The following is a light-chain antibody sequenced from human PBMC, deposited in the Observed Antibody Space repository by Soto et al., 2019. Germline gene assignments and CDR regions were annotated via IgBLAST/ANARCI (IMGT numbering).Light chain of an antibody. CDR3: SSYAGYASYI. J-gene: IGLJ1*01. CDR1: SSDVGGYDY. CDR2: EVN. V-gene: IGLV2-8*01. Sequence: QCSLTQPPSASGSPGRSITISCTGTSSDVGGYDYGSWYQQLPGKAPKLAIYEVNKRPSGVPERFSGFKSGNTASLTVSGLQAEDGADFYCSSYAGYASYIFRTGTKVTVL.